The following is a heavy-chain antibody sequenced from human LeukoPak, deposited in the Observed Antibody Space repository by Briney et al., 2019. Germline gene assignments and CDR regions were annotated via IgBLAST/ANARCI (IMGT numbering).Heavy chain of an antibody. CDR3: ARGLGSCGWWYLDH. CDR1: GYTFTSYG. J-gene: IGHJ4*02. V-gene: IGHV1-18*01. D-gene: IGHD6-19*01. Sequence: ASVKVSCTASGYTFTSYGISWVRQAPGQGLEWMGWISAYNGNTNYEQKLQGRVTMTTDTSTSTAYMELRSLRSDDTAVYYCARGLGSCGWWYLDHWGQGTLVTVSS. CDR2: ISAYNGNT.